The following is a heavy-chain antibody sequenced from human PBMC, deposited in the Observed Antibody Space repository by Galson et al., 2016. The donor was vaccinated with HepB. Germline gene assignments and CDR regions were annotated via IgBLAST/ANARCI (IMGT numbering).Heavy chain of an antibody. Sequence: SLRLSCAASGFTFSSYGMHWVRQAPGKGLEWMAFTSYDGSNKLYADSVKGRFIISRDNSKNTLYLQMNGLRTEGTAVYYCAKDLKSSVAYYFDSWGQGTLVTVSS. J-gene: IGHJ4*02. CDR1: GFTFSSYG. CDR3: AKDLKSSVAYYFDS. D-gene: IGHD6-19*01. CDR2: TSYDGSNK. V-gene: IGHV3-30*18.